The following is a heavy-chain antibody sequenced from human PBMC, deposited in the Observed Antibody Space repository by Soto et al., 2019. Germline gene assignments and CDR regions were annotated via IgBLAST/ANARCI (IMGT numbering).Heavy chain of an antibody. CDR2: IYYSGTT. J-gene: IGHJ6*02. CDR3: ARTYCTTTACQANGIDV. D-gene: IGHD4-4*01. CDR1: GGSVSSGSYY. Sequence: SETLSLTCTVSGGSVSSGSYYWTWIRQPPGKGLEWLGYIYYSGTTNYNPPLKSRITISVDTSGNQFSLKLSSVTAADTAVYFCARTYCTTTACQANGIDVCGQGTTVTVSS. V-gene: IGHV4-61*01.